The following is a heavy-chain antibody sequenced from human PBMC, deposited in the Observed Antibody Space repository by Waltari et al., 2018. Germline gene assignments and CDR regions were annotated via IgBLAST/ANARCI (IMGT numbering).Heavy chain of an antibody. CDR2: ISYDGSNK. CDR1: GFPFSRYA. J-gene: IGHJ6*03. CDR3: ARSTRTRYYMDV. Sequence: QVQLVESGGGVVQPGRSLSLSCAASGFPFSRYAMHLVRQAPGKGLEWVAVISYDGSNKYYADSVKGRFTISRDNSKNTLYLQMNSLRAEDTAVYYCARSTRTRYYMDVWGKGTTVTVSS. V-gene: IGHV3-30-3*01.